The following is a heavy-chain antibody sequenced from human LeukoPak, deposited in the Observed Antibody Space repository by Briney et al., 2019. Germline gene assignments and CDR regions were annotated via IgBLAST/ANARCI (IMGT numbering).Heavy chain of an antibody. CDR1: RGPLSGYY. V-gene: IGHV4-34*01. CDR2: INHSGIT. CDR3: SQGRAAFD. J-gene: IGHJ4*02. Sequence: SETLSLTRAVYRGPLSGYYWNWIRQSPGKGLGWVGEINHSGITNYNPSPKSRVTISEEMPRNPFSLKLRAVTAADTALVYCSQGRAAFDWGEGTLVTASS. D-gene: IGHD3-16*01.